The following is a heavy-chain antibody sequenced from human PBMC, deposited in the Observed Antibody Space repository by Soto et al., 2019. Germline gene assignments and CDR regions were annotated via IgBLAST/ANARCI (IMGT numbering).Heavy chain of an antibody. J-gene: IGHJ4*02. CDR1: GYTFTSYY. CDR2: INAGNGNT. D-gene: IGHD3-3*01. CDR3: ARESLPYDFWSGYSFAPSGALDY. V-gene: IGHV1-3*01. Sequence: GASVKVSCKASGYTFTSYYMHWVRQAPGQRLEWMGWINAGNGNTKYSQKFQGRVTITRDTSASTAYMELSSLRSEDTAVYYCARESLPYDFWSGYSFAPSGALDYWGQGTLVTVSS.